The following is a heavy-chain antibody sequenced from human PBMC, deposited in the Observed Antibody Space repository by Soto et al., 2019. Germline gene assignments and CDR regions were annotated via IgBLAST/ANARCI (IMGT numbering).Heavy chain of an antibody. V-gene: IGHV4-39*01. D-gene: IGHD3-16*01. CDR1: GGSINDFAYY. CDR2: VYHNENT. Sequence: SETLSLTCTVSGGSINDFAYYWGWIRQAPGKGLEWIGTVYHNENTYYNPSLKSRITISVDTAKNQFSLNLRSVTAADTAIYFCARRERYYGSPGWFDPWGQGILVTVSS. J-gene: IGHJ5*02. CDR3: ARRERYYGSPGWFDP.